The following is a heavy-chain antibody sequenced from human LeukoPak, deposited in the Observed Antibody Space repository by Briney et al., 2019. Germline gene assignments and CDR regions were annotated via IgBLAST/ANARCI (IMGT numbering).Heavy chain of an antibody. V-gene: IGHV3-48*03. CDR2: ISSSGSTI. Sequence: PRGSLRLSCAASGFTFSSYEMNWVRQAPGKGLEWVPYISSSGSTIYYADSVKGRFTISRDNAKNSLYLQMNSLRAEDTAVYYCAYSSWYPYWGQGTLVTVSS. D-gene: IGHD6-13*01. CDR3: AYSSWYPY. CDR1: GFTFSSYE. J-gene: IGHJ4*02.